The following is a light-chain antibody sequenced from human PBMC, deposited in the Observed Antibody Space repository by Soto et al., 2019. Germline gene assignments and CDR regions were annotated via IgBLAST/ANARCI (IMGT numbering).Light chain of an antibody. CDR2: KVS. J-gene: IGKJ1*01. CDR1: QNIGRW. Sequence: DIQMTQSPSHLSASVGDRVNIPCRASQNIGRWVAWYQQQPGKGPKFLINKVSTLEIGVPSRISGSGSGTECTPTISSLQPDDFAPYYFLQLNTFPWPFAQGTNVEIQ. CDR3: LQLNTFPWP. V-gene: IGKV1-5*03.